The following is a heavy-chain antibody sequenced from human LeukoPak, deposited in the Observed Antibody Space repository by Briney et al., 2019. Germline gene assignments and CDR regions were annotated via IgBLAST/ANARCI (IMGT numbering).Heavy chain of an antibody. CDR3: ARDEDSAYGSGSYLS. Sequence: KPSETLSLTCTVSGGSISGYYWSWIRQPPGKGLEWIGYLYYSGSTNYNPSLKSRATISVDTSKNQFSLKLSSVTAADTAVYYCARDEDSAYGSGSYLSWGQGTLVTVSS. J-gene: IGHJ5*02. D-gene: IGHD3-10*01. CDR1: GGSISGYY. CDR2: LYYSGST. V-gene: IGHV4-59*01.